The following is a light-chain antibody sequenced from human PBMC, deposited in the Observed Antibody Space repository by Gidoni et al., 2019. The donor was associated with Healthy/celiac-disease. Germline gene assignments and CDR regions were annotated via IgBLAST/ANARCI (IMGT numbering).Light chain of an antibody. CDR2: GAS. CDR3: QQYGSSPRG. Sequence: VSSSYLAWYQQKPGQAPRLLIYGASSRATGIPDRFSGSGSGTDFTLTISRLEPEDFAVYYCQQYGSSPRGFGQGTKLEIK. J-gene: IGKJ2*03. CDR1: VSSSY. V-gene: IGKV3-20*01.